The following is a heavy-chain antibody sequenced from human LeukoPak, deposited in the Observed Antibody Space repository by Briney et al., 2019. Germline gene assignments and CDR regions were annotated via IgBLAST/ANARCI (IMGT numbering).Heavy chain of an antibody. CDR1: GFTFSSYA. V-gene: IGHV3-23*01. Sequence: GGSLRLSCAASGFTFSSYAMVWVRQAPGKGLEWVSAVGDSGDDTYYTDSVKGRFTISRDNSKITLSLQMNSLRPEDTAVYYCARDRGYSYGNLFWGQGTLVTVSS. J-gene: IGHJ4*02. CDR3: ARDRGYSYGNLF. CDR2: VGDSGDDT. D-gene: IGHD5-18*01.